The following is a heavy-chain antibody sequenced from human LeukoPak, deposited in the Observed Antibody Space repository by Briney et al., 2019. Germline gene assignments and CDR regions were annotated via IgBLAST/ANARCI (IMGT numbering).Heavy chain of an antibody. V-gene: IGHV3-21*06. CDR3: ARDRHYFGSGRAPPGF. CDR2: ISSTSGYI. J-gene: IGHJ4*02. Sequence: GGSLRLSCEASGFTFSSYTMTWVRQAPGKGLEWVSSISSTSGYIYYADSVKGRFIISRDNGENLLYLQMNSLRPGDTAVYYCARDRHYFGSGRAPPGFWGQGTLVTVSS. CDR1: GFTFSSYT. D-gene: IGHD3-10*01.